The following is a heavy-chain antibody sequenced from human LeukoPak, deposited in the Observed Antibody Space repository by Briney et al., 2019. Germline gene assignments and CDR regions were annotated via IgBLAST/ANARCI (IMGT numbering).Heavy chain of an antibody. Sequence: PSETLSLTCAVYGGSISSYYWSWIRQPPGKGLEWIGYIYYSGSTNYNPSLKSRVTISVDTSKNQFSLKLSSVTAADTAVYYCARYDFWSGHTMDVWGQGTTVTVSS. D-gene: IGHD3-3*01. CDR2: IYYSGST. CDR3: ARYDFWSGHTMDV. V-gene: IGHV4-59*01. J-gene: IGHJ6*02. CDR1: GGSISSYY.